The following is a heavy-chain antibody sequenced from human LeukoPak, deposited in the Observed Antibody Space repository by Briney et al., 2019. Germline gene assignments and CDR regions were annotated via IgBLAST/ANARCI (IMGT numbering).Heavy chain of an antibody. CDR1: GGSISSGSYY. D-gene: IGHD3-10*01. Sequence: SQTLSLTCTVSGGSISSGSYYWSWIRQPPGKGLEWIGSIYHSGSTYYNPSLKSRVTISVDTSKNQFSLKLSSVTAADTAVYYCARRPWLWFGETHYYMDVWGKGTTVTVSS. V-gene: IGHV4-39*07. CDR3: ARRPWLWFGETHYYMDV. J-gene: IGHJ6*03. CDR2: IYHSGST.